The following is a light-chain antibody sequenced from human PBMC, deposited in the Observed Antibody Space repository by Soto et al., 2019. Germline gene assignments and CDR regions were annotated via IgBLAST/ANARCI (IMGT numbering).Light chain of an antibody. CDR1: QTVRNNY. Sequence: EFVLTQSPGTLSLSPGARAPLSCRASQTVRNNYLAWYQQKPGQAPRLLIYDASSRATGIPDRFSGGGSGTDFTLTISSLEPEDFAVYYCQQYGSSSTFGQGTRLE. CDR3: QQYGSSST. CDR2: DAS. J-gene: IGKJ5*01. V-gene: IGKV3-20*01.